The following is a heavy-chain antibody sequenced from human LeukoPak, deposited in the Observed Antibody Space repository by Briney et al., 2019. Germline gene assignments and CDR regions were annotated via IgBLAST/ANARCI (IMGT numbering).Heavy chain of an antibody. Sequence: ASVKVSCKASGYTFTGYYMHWVRQAPGQGLEWMGWISAYNGNTDYAQKLQGRVTMTTDTSTSTAYMELRSLRSDDTAVYYCARAPARIRGMDVWGQGTTVTVSS. CDR1: GYTFTGYY. CDR3: ARAPARIRGMDV. J-gene: IGHJ6*02. CDR2: ISAYNGNT. D-gene: IGHD2-15*01. V-gene: IGHV1-18*04.